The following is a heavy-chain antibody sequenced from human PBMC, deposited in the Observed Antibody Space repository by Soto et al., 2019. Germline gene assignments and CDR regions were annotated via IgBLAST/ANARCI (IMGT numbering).Heavy chain of an antibody. Sequence: QVQLVQSGAEVKKPGSSVKVSCKASGGTFSSYTISWVRQAPGQGLEWMGRIITILGIANYAQKFQGRVTITADKSTSTAYMELSSLRSEDTAVYYCAILGYCSSTSCYAFYYYYGMDVWGQGTTVTVSS. CDR1: GGTFSSYT. CDR3: AILGYCSSTSCYAFYYYYGMDV. D-gene: IGHD2-2*01. V-gene: IGHV1-69*02. J-gene: IGHJ6*02. CDR2: IITILGIA.